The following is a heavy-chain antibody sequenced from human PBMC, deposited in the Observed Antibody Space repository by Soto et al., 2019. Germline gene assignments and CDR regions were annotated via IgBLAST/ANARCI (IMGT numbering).Heavy chain of an antibody. V-gene: IGHV3-7*03. Sequence: GGSLRLSCAASGFTFSSYWMSWVRQAPGKGLEWVANIKQDGSEKYYVDSVKGRFTISRDNAKNSLYLQMNSLRAEDTAVYSCARGLLWFGELLHYWGQGTLVTVSS. CDR2: IKQDGSEK. D-gene: IGHD3-10*01. J-gene: IGHJ4*02. CDR3: ARGLLWFGELLHY. CDR1: GFTFSSYW.